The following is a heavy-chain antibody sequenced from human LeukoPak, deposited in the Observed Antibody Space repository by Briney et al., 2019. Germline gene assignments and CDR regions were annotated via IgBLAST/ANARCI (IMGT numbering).Heavy chain of an antibody. Sequence: SGGSLRLSCAASGFTFDDYAMHWVRQAPGKGLEWVSSISSSSTYIYYADSLEGRFTISRDNVRNSLYLQMNSLRAEDTAVYYCAGDYEGNLAFDIWGQGTMVTVSS. CDR1: GFTFDDYA. CDR3: AGDYEGNLAFDI. D-gene: IGHD4-23*01. J-gene: IGHJ3*02. CDR2: ISSSSTYI. V-gene: IGHV3-21*01.